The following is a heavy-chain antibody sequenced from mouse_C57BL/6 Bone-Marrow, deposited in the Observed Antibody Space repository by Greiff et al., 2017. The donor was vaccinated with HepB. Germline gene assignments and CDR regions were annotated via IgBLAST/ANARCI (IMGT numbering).Heavy chain of an antibody. V-gene: IGHV1-69*01. CDR3: AREGGSTMITTYYFDY. J-gene: IGHJ2*01. CDR2: IDPSDSYT. D-gene: IGHD2-4*01. Sequence: VKLQQPGAELVMPGASVKLSCKASGYTFTSYWMHWVKQRPGQGLEWIGEIDPSDSYTKYNQKFKGKSTLTVDKSSSTAYMQLSSLTSEDSAVYYCAREGGSTMITTYYFDYWGQGTTLTVSS. CDR1: GYTFTSYW.